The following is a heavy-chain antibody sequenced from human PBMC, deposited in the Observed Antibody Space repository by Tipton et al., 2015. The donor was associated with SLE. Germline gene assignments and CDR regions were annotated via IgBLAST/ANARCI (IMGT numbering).Heavy chain of an antibody. CDR3: ARVSAMTTVTTSYYYMDV. D-gene: IGHD4-17*01. Sequence: TLSLTCTVSGGSISSSSYYWGWIRQPPGKGLEWIGSIYYSGSTNYNPSLKSRVTISVDTSKNQFSLKLSSVTAADTAVYYCARVSAMTTVTTSYYYMDVWGKGTTVTVSS. V-gene: IGHV4-39*07. CDR1: GGSISSSSYY. CDR2: IYYSGST. J-gene: IGHJ6*03.